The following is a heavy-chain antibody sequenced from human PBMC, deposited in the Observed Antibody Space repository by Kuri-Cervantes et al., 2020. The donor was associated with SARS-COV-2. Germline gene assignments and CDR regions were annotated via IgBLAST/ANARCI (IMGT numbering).Heavy chain of an antibody. V-gene: IGHV4-59*01. CDR1: GGSISSYY. CDR3: ARGPVVVVAATNWFDP. J-gene: IGHJ5*02. CDR2: IYYSGST. Sequence: SETLSLTCTVSGGSISSYYWGWIRQPPGKGLEWIGYIYYSGSTNYNPSLKSRVTTSVDTSKNQFSLKLSSVTAADTAVYYCARGPVVVVAATNWFDPWGQGTLVTVSS. D-gene: IGHD2-15*01.